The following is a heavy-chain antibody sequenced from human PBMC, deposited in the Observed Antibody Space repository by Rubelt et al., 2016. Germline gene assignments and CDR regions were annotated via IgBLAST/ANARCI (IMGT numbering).Heavy chain of an antibody. Sequence: QLQLQESGPGLVKPSETLSLTCTVSGASISSSSYYWGWIRQPPGKGLEWIGIISYSGSTYYSPSLKRRSTISVATSKNQISLRRRSVTAADTAVYYCARQGNYDFWSGYPLFDYWGQGTLVTVSS. CDR2: ISYSGST. J-gene: IGHJ4*02. V-gene: IGHV4-39*01. CDR1: GASISSSSYY. CDR3: ARQGNYDFWSGYPLFDY. D-gene: IGHD3-3*01.